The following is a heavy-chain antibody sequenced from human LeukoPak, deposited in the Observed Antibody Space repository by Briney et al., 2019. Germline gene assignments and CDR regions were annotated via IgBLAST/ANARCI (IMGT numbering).Heavy chain of an antibody. V-gene: IGHV4-38-2*02. D-gene: IGHD3-10*01. CDR1: GYSISSGYY. CDR3: ARDVSPYGSGSYAFDI. Sequence: PSETLSLTCTVSGYSISSGYYWGWIRQPPGKGLEWIGSIYHSGSTYYNPSLKSRVTISVDTSKNQFSLKLSSVTAADTAVYYCARDVSPYGSGSYAFDIWGQGTMVTVSS. J-gene: IGHJ3*02. CDR2: IYHSGST.